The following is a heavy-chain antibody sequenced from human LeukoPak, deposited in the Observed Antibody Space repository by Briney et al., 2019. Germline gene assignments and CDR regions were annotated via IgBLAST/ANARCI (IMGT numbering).Heavy chain of an antibody. V-gene: IGHV4-59*01. Sequence: SETLSLTCTVSGGSISSYYWSWIRQPPGKGLEWIGYIYYSGSTNYNPSLKSRVTISVDTSKNQFSLKLSSVTAADTAVYYCARAVFVENWNYGHYYYYMDVWGKGTTVTVSS. J-gene: IGHJ6*03. D-gene: IGHD1-7*01. CDR3: ARAVFVENWNYGHYYYYMDV. CDR1: GGSISSYY. CDR2: IYYSGST.